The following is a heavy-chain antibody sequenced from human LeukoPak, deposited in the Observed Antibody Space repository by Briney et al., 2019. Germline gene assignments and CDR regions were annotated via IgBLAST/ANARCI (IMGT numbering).Heavy chain of an antibody. CDR3: ARSGSDLWGGYYYYMDV. D-gene: IGHD2-21*02. CDR1: GYTFTSYG. Sequence: ASVKVSCKASGYTFTSYGINWVRQATGQGLEWMGWISAYNGNTNYAQKPQGRVTMTTDTSTSTAYMELRSLRSDDTAVYYCARSGSDLWGGYYYYMDVWGKGTTVTVSS. J-gene: IGHJ6*03. V-gene: IGHV1-18*01. CDR2: ISAYNGNT.